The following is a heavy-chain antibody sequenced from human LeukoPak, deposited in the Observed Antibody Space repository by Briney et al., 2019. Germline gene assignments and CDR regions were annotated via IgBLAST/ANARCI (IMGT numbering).Heavy chain of an antibody. D-gene: IGHD6-13*01. CDR3: ARLESSSWYVHRAEYFQH. V-gene: IGHV4-34*01. J-gene: IGHJ1*01. CDR1: GGSFSGYY. Sequence: PSETLSLTCAVYGGSFSGYYWSWIRQPPGKGLEWIGEINHSGSTNYNPSLKSRVTISVDTSKNQFSLKLSSVTAADTAVYYCARLESSSWYVHRAEYFQHWGQGTLVTVSS. CDR2: INHSGST.